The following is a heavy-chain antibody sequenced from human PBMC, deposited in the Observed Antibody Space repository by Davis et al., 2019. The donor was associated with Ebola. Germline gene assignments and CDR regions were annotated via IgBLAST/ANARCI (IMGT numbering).Heavy chain of an antibody. CDR3: ARALWFRESHPYYYYGMDV. Sequence: GGSLRLSCAASGFTFDDYAMHWVRQAPGKGLEWVSGISWNSGSIGYADSVKGRFTISRDNPKNSLYLQMNSLRAEDTAVYYCARALWFRESHPYYYYGMDVWGQGTTVTVSS. D-gene: IGHD3-10*01. V-gene: IGHV3-9*01. J-gene: IGHJ6*02. CDR1: GFTFDDYA. CDR2: ISWNSGSI.